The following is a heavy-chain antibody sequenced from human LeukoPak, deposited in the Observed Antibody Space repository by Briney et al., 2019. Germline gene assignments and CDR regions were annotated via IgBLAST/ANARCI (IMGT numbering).Heavy chain of an antibody. Sequence: GESLKISCKGSGYSFPSYWIGWGRQMPGKGLEGMGIIYPGESDTRYSLSFQCGGPISADKSISTPYLQWSSLKASDTAMYYCARGGSTYYDFWSGYSVFDYWGQGTLVTVSS. CDR3: ARGGSTYYDFWSGYSVFDY. CDR2: IYPGESDT. CDR1: GYSFPSYW. V-gene: IGHV5-51*01. D-gene: IGHD3-3*01. J-gene: IGHJ4*02.